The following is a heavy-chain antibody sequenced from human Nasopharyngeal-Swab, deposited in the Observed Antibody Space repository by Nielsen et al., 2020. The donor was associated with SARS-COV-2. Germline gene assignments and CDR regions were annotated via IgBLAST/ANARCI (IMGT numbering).Heavy chain of an antibody. CDR2: IWYDGSNK. J-gene: IGHJ5*02. CDR3: ARGVNEWELLDGRFHWFDP. D-gene: IGHD1-26*01. V-gene: IGHV3-33*01. Sequence: WIRQPPGKGLEWVAVIWYDGSNKYYADSVKDRFTISRDNSKNTLYLQMNSLRAEDTAVYYCARGVNEWELLDGRFHWFDPWGQGTPVTVSS.